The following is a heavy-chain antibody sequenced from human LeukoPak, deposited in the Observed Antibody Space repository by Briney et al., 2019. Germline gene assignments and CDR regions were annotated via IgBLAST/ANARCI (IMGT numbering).Heavy chain of an antibody. Sequence: SVKVSCKASGGTFSSYAISWVRQAPGQGLEWMGGIIPIFGTANYAQKFQGRVTITADKSTSTAYMELSSLRSEDTAVYYCARGDRRGYYDSSGYYRDYYYYMDVWGKGTTVTVSS. CDR3: ARGDRRGYYDSSGYYRDYYYYMDV. D-gene: IGHD3-22*01. CDR2: IIPIFGTA. J-gene: IGHJ6*03. V-gene: IGHV1-69*06. CDR1: GGTFSSYA.